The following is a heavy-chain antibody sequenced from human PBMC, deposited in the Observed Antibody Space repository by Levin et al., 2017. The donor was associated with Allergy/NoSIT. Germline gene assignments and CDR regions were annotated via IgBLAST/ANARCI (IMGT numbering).Heavy chain of an antibody. CDR1: GFTFDDYA. CDR2: ISWNRGSI. J-gene: IGHJ3*02. V-gene: IGHV3-9*01. CDR3: ARDNIGLPDAFDI. Sequence: GGSLRLSCAASGFTFDDYAMHWVRQAPGKGLEWVSGISWNRGSIGYADSVKGRFTISRDNAKNSLYLQMNSLRTEDTALYYCARDNIGLPDAFDIWGQGTMVIVSS. D-gene: IGHD3-10*01.